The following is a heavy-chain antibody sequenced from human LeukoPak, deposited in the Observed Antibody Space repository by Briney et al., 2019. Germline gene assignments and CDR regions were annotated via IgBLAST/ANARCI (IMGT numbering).Heavy chain of an antibody. CDR3: ARGMQSGTGFWSGPGRLDF. J-gene: IGHJ4*02. V-gene: IGHV4-34*01. CDR1: GRSFSGYY. CDR2: INHSGSPNYNPA. D-gene: IGHD3-3*01. Sequence: SQTLSLACALDGRSFSGYYWGWIRQPPGKVLQWIGDINHSGSPNYNPANYNPSPKSRVTISVDTSKHQFYLKLTSVTAADTAVYYCARGMQSGTGFWSGPGRLDFWGQGALVTVSS.